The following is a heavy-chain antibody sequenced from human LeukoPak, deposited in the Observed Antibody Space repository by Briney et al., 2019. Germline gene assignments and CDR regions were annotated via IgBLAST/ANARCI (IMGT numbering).Heavy chain of an antibody. CDR2: IYTSGST. J-gene: IGHJ6*03. CDR3: ARDRYDSSGYNLHMDV. Sequence: PSETLSLTCTVSGGSISSYYWSWIRQPARKGLEWIGRIYTSGSTNYNPSLKSRVTMSVDTSKNQFSLKLSSVTAADTAVYYCARDRYDSSGYNLHMDVWGKGTRSPSP. D-gene: IGHD3-22*01. V-gene: IGHV4-4*07. CDR1: GGSISSYY.